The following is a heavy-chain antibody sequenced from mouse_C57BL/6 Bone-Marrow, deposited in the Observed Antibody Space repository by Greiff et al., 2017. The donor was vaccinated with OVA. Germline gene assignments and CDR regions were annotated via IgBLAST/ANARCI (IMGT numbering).Heavy chain of an antibody. V-gene: IGHV1-82*01. CDR2: IYPGDGDT. CDR1: GYAFSSSW. CDR3: ARYGWYFDV. Sequence: VQLQQSGPELVKPGASVKIPCKASGYAFSSSWMNWVKQRPGKGLEWIGRIYPGDGDTNYNGKFKGKATLTADKSSSTAYMQLSSLTSEDSAVYFCARYGWYFDVWGTGTTVTVSS. J-gene: IGHJ1*03. D-gene: IGHD1-1*02.